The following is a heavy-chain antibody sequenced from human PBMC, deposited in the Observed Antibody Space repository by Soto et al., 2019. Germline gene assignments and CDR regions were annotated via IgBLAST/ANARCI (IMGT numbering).Heavy chain of an antibody. CDR3: ARYDLGYCLKSSCAASDFTALDL. J-gene: IGHJ5*02. V-gene: IGHV3-33*01. CDR2: IWSDGTKK. D-gene: IGHD2-2*01. CDR1: GFSFSDYG. Sequence: QVQMVESGGGVVQPGRSLRLSCAASGFSFSDYGMHWVRQAPGKGLEWVAVIWSDGTKKYYGASVEGRFTISRVNSKSTLYLQMSSLRVDDTAVYYCARYDLGYCLKSSCAASDFTALDLWGQGTLVTVSS.